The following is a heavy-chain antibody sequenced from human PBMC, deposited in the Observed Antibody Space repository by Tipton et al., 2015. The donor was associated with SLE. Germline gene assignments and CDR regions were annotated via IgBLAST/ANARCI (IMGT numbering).Heavy chain of an antibody. CDR1: GFTFSSSE. CDR2: ISSSGSTI. CDR3: ARALYCSSISCAYGLDV. J-gene: IGHJ6*02. V-gene: IGHV3-48*03. D-gene: IGHD2-2*01. Sequence: QLVQSGGGLVKAGGYLRLSCASSGFTFSSSEINWVRQAPGKGLEWVSYISSSGSTIYYADSVMGRFTISRDNAKNSLYLQMNSLRAEDTAVYYCARALYCSSISCAYGLDVWGQGTTVTVSS.